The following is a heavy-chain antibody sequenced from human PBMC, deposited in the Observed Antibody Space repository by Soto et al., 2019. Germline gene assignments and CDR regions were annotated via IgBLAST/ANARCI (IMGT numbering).Heavy chain of an antibody. V-gene: IGHV3-23*01. D-gene: IGHD3-10*01. CDR1: GFVLRTYD. CDR3: AKDNGNYGSGSFSH. J-gene: IGHJ4*02. CDR2: IIAWGQTI. Sequence: EVQVLESGGGLVQPGGSLRLSCEVSGFVLRTYDASWVRQAPGKGLEWLAVIIAWGQTIYSAESARGRFTISRDDAKNPLQLEINSLTVESTGLYFCAKDNGNYGSGSFSHWGQGTLVTVSS.